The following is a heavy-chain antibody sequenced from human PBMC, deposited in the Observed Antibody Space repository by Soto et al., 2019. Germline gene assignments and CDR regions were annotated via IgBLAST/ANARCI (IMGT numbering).Heavy chain of an antibody. D-gene: IGHD2-2*01. Sequence: EVQLLESGGGLAQPGGSLRLSCAASGLTFTNFAMSWVRQAPGKGLEWVSGIIGNGGGTYYADSVKGRFTISSDISSNTLYLQMNSLRAEDTAVYYCARDYGAPSVREVTPAFFDCWGPGTLVTVSS. CDR1: GLTFTNFA. V-gene: IGHV3-23*01. CDR2: IIGNGGGT. CDR3: ARDYGAPSVREVTPAFFDC. J-gene: IGHJ4*02.